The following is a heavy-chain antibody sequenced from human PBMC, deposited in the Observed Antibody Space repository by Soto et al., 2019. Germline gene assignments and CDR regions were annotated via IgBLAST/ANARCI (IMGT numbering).Heavy chain of an antibody. Sequence: GSLRLSCAASGFTFSSYAMHWVRQAPGKGLEWVAVISYDGSNKYYADSVKGRFTISRDNSKNTLYLQMNSLRAEDTAVYYCARDLYVGIAVAEGYGMDVWGQGTTVTVSS. CDR1: GFTFSSYA. CDR2: ISYDGSNK. D-gene: IGHD6-19*01. V-gene: IGHV3-30-3*01. J-gene: IGHJ6*02. CDR3: ARDLYVGIAVAEGYGMDV.